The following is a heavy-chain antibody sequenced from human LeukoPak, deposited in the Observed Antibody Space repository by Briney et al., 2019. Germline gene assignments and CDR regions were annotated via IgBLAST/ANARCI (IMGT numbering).Heavy chain of an antibody. Sequence: ASVKVSCKASGGTFSSYAISWVRQAPGQGLEWMGGIIPIFGTANYAQKFQGRVTITADKSTSTAYMELSSLRSEDTAVYYCARGRNSGYESGDTAMVKQAGNWFDPWGQGTLVTVSS. J-gene: IGHJ5*02. CDR1: GGTFSSYA. V-gene: IGHV1-69*06. CDR3: ARGRNSGYESGDTAMVKQAGNWFDP. CDR2: IIPIFGTA. D-gene: IGHD5-18*01.